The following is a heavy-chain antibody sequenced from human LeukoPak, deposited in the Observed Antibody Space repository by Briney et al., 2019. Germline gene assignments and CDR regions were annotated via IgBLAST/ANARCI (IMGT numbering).Heavy chain of an antibody. Sequence: PGGSLRLSCAASGFTFRNYVMSWVRQAPGKGLEWVSTIGNTGGTTYYADSVKGRFTISRDNAKNSLYLQVNSLRAEDTAVYYCARECMDTAMADAFDIWGQGTMVTVSS. V-gene: IGHV3-21*01. D-gene: IGHD5-18*01. J-gene: IGHJ3*02. CDR3: ARECMDTAMADAFDI. CDR1: GFTFRNYV. CDR2: IGNTGGTT.